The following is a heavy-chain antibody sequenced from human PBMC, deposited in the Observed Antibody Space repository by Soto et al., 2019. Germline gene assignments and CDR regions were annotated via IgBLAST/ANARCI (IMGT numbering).Heavy chain of an antibody. CDR1: GGSISSSSYY. V-gene: IGHV4-39*01. CDR3: ARHLTYCSAGSCYSDFPYYGMDV. Sequence: SETLSLTCTVSGGSISSSSYYWGWIRQPPGKGMEWIGSIFYSGSTYYNPSLKSRVTISVDTSKNQFSLKLSSVTAADTAVYYCARHLTYCSAGSCYSDFPYYGMDVWGQGTTVTV. CDR2: IFYSGST. J-gene: IGHJ6*02. D-gene: IGHD2-15*01.